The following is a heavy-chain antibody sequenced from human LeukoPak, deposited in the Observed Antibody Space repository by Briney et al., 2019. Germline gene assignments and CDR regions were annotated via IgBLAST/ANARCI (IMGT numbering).Heavy chain of an antibody. CDR1: GYTFTSYG. J-gene: IGHJ4*02. CDR3: ARLTYYDFCSGYSRAGSYYFDY. Sequence: ASVKVSCKASGYTFTSYGISWGRQAPRQRLKWMGWISAYNGITNYAQKLQGRVTMTTDTSTSTAYMELRRLRSDDTAVYYCARLTYYDFCSGYSRAGSYYFDYWGQGTLVTVSS. CDR2: ISAYNGIT. V-gene: IGHV1-18*01. D-gene: IGHD3-3*01.